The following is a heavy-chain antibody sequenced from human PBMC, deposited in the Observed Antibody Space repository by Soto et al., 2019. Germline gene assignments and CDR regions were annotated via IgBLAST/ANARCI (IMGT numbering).Heavy chain of an antibody. CDR2: ISGPGGST. V-gene: IGHV3-23*01. CDR1: GFTFSDYA. CDR3: AKGRLGILTDEH. D-gene: IGHD3-9*01. J-gene: IGHJ4*02. Sequence: EVQLLESGGGFLQPGGSLRLSCTASGFTFSDYAMNWVRQAPGKGPEWVSAISGPGGSTYYADSVKGRFTISRDNSKTTLYLQMNSLRAEDTAVYYCAKGRLGILTDEHWGQGTLVTVSS.